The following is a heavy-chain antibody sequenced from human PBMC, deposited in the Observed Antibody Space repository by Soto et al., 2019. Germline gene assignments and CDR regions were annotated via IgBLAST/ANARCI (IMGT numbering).Heavy chain of an antibody. CDR3: TRELGGAIDS. CDR2: IHYSGST. V-gene: IGHV4-39*02. D-gene: IGHD1-26*01. J-gene: IGHJ4*02. CDR1: GGSISLSSYF. Sequence: QLQLQESGPGLVKPSETLSLTCTVSGGSISLSSYFWGWVRQPPGQGLDWIGTIHYSGSTFYKPSLRSRVSISVDTSTNHFSLQLNSVTAADTAVYYCTRELGGAIDSWGQGTLVAVSS.